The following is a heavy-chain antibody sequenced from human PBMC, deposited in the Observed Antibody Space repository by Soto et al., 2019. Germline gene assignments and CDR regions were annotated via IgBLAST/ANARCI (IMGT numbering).Heavy chain of an antibody. CDR3: ARHGYSSSWYQDS. V-gene: IGHV5-51*01. Sequence: GESLKIYCKGSGYRFTSFWIGWVRQMPGKGLEWMGIIYPGDSDARYSPSFQGQVTISADESINTAYLQWSSLKASDTAMYFCARHGYSSSWYQDSWGQGTQVTVSS. CDR2: IYPGDSDA. D-gene: IGHD6-13*01. CDR1: GYRFTSFW. J-gene: IGHJ4*02.